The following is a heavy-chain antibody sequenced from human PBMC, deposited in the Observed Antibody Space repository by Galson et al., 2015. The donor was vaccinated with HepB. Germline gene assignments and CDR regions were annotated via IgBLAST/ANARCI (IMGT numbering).Heavy chain of an antibody. CDR1: GYTFTSYA. CDR3: ARDQYCSGGSCEDAFGI. CDR2: INTNTGNP. J-gene: IGHJ3*02. D-gene: IGHD2-15*01. Sequence: SVKVSCKASGYTFTSYAMNWVRQAPGQGLEWMGWINTNTGNPTYAQGFTGRFVFSLDTSVSTAYLQISSLKAEDTAVYYCARDQYCSGGSCEDAFGIWGQGTMVTVSS. V-gene: IGHV7-4-1*02.